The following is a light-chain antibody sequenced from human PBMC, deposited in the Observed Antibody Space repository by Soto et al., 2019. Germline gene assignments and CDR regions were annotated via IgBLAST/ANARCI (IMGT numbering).Light chain of an antibody. CDR1: QSISNN. CDR3: QQTNRIPYT. V-gene: IGKV1-39*01. Sequence: DIQMTQSPPSLSASVGDRVTISCRASQSISNNLNWYQQKPGKAPNLLIFSASNLQSGVPSRFTGSGSGTEFALTISSLQPEDFATYFCQQTNRIPYTFGQGTKVE. CDR2: SAS. J-gene: IGKJ2*01.